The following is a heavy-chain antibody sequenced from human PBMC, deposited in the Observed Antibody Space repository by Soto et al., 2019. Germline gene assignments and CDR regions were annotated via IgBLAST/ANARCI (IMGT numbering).Heavy chain of an antibody. CDR1: AFTFKNYS. CDR2: ISASGGDS. CDR3: AKTIVVGITQGFDY. V-gene: IGHV3-23*01. D-gene: IGHD3-22*01. Sequence: GFLRLSCAASAFTFKNYSMNLVRQAPGKGLEWVSRISASGGDSHYADSVKGRFTISRDNSKNTLYLEMNSLRAEDTAVYYCAKTIVVGITQGFDYWGQGTLVTVSS. J-gene: IGHJ4*02.